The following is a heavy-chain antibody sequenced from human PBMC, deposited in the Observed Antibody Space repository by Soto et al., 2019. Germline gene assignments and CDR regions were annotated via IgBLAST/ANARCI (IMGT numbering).Heavy chain of an antibody. V-gene: IGHV1-69*12. CDR1: GGTFSSYA. Sequence: QVQLVQSGAEVKKPGSSVKVSCKASGGTFSSYAISWVQQAPGQGLEWMGGIIPIFGTADYAQKFQGRVTITADESTSTAYVELSSLRSEDTAVYYCAKNPENYYYGMDVWGQGTTVTVSS. J-gene: IGHJ6*02. CDR2: IIPIFGTA. CDR3: AKNPENYYYGMDV.